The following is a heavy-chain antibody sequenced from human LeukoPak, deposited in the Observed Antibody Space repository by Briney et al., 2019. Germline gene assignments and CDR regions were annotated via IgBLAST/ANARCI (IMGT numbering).Heavy chain of an antibody. J-gene: IGHJ3*02. D-gene: IGHD3-10*01. V-gene: IGHV1-2*02. CDR3: ARGPYHYYGSGSPQDDAFDI. Sequence: ASVKVSCKASGYTFTGYYIHWVRQAPGQGLEWMGCINPNSGGTNYAQKFQGRVTMTRDTSISTAYMELIRLRSDDTAVYYCARGPYHYYGSGSPQDDAFDIWGQGTMVTVSS. CDR1: GYTFTGYY. CDR2: INPNSGGT.